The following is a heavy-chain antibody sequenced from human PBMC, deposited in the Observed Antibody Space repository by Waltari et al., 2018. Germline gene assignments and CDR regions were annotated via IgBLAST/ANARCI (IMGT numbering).Heavy chain of an antibody. CDR3: TTAMITFGGLGY. CDR1: GFSRDKSE. J-gene: IGHJ4*02. Sequence: EGKVVESGGDLAQPGGSLRLSGVASGFSRDKSEMNWVRQAPGKGLEWVAYIDSSGKSTYYGDSVQGRFTISRDNGQNTMFLQMRDLRAEDSGTYFCTTAMITFGGLGYWGQGTPVTVSS. D-gene: IGHD3-16*01. V-gene: IGHV3-23*05. CDR2: IDSSGKST.